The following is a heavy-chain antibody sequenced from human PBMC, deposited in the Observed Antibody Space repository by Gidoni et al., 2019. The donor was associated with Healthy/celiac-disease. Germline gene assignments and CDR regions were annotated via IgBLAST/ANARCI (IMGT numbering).Heavy chain of an antibody. D-gene: IGHD3-10*01. CDR3: ARKGEDYYYYGMDV. V-gene: IGHV1-3*01. J-gene: IGHJ6*02. Sequence: QVQLVQSGAEVKKPGASVKVSCRASGSTFTSYAMHWVRQAPGQRLEWMGWINAGNGNTKYSQKFQGRVTITRDTSASTAYMELSSLRSEDTAVYYCARKGEDYYYYGMDVWGQGTTVTVSS. CDR2: INAGNGNT. CDR1: GSTFTSYA.